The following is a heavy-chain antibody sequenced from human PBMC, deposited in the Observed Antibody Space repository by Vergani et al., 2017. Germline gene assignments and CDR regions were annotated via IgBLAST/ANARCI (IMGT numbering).Heavy chain of an antibody. CDR2: IYTSGST. J-gene: IGHJ4*02. CDR3: ASNRNSYSYGYFFDY. V-gene: IGHV4-61*02. CDR1: GGSISSGSYY. Sequence: QVQLQESGPGLVKPSQTLSLTCTVSGGSISSGSYYWSCIRQPAWKGLEWIGRIYTSGSTNYNPSLKIRVTISVDTYKNQFSLKLSSVTAADTAVYYCASNRNSYSYGYFFDYWGQGTLVTVSS. D-gene: IGHD5-18*01.